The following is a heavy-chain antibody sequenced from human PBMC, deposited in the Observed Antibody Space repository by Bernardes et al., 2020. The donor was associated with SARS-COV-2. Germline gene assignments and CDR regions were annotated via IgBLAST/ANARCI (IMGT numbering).Heavy chain of an antibody. D-gene: IGHD3-22*01. CDR3: ARLAFYDSSGYFVGAFDI. CDR1: GGSISSDY. Sequence: TLSLTCTVSGGSISSDYWSWIQQPPGKGLEWIGYISYSGITNYNPSLKSRVTISSDTSKNQFSLKLSSVTAADTAVYYCARLAFYDSSGYFVGAFDIWGQGTMVTVSS. J-gene: IGHJ3*02. CDR2: ISYSGIT. V-gene: IGHV4-59*01.